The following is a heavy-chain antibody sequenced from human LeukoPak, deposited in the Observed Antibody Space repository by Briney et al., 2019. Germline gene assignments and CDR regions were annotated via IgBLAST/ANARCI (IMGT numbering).Heavy chain of an antibody. V-gene: IGHV4-34*01. CDR1: GGSFSGYY. J-gene: IGHJ6*03. CDR3: ARVRFLEWLLYLGYYYYMDV. Sequence: SETLSLTCAVYGGSFSGYYWSWIHQPPGKGLEWIGEINHSGSTNYNPSLKSRVTISVDTSKNQFSLKLSSVTAADTAVYYCARVRFLEWLLYLGYYYYMDVWGKGTTVTVSS. D-gene: IGHD3-3*01. CDR2: INHSGST.